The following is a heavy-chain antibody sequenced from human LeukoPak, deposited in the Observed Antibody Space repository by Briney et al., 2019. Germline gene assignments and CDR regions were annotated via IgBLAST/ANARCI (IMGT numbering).Heavy chain of an antibody. J-gene: IGHJ4*02. V-gene: IGHV5-51*01. CDR2: IYPGDSDT. D-gene: IGHD3-10*01. CDR3: GRIGPHPGAGDLSPPDY. Sequence: GESLKISCKGSGYSFTSYWIGWVRQMPGKGLEWMGIIYPGDSDTRYSPSFQGQVTISADKSISTAYLQWSSLKASDTAMYYCGRIGPHPGAGDLSPPDYGGKGTLVTVSS. CDR1: GYSFTSYW.